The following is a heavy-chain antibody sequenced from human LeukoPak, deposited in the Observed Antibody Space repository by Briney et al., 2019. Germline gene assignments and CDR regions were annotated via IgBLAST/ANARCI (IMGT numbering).Heavy chain of an antibody. Sequence: GGSLRLSCTASGFTFGDYAMSWVRQAPGKGLEWVAVISYDGSNKYYADSVKGRFSISRDNSKNTLYLQMNSLRAEDTAVYYCAKWGPYDILTGRINWGQGTLVTVSS. CDR3: AKWGPYDILTGRIN. CDR2: ISYDGSNK. V-gene: IGHV3-30*18. CDR1: GFTFGDYA. J-gene: IGHJ4*02. D-gene: IGHD3-9*01.